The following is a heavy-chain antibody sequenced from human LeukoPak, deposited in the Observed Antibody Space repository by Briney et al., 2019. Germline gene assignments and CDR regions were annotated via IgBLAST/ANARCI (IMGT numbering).Heavy chain of an antibody. CDR1: GFTVSSNY. D-gene: IGHD7-27*01. V-gene: IGHV3-21*01. Sequence: GGSLRLSCAASGFTVSSNYMSWVRQAPGKGLEWVSSISSSSSYIYYADSVKGRFTISRDNAKNSLYLQMNSLRAEDTAVYYCARRFGANWGVDYWGQGTLVTVSS. J-gene: IGHJ4*02. CDR2: ISSSSSYI. CDR3: ARRFGANWGVDY.